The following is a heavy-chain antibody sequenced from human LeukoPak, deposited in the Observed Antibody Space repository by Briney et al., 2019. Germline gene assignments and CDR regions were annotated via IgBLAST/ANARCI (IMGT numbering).Heavy chain of an antibody. CDR3: ARDSYGDANFDS. Sequence: GGSLRLSCAASGFTFSTYAMSWVRQAPGKGLEWVSGISGRGGNTYYADSVKGQFTISRDISKNAVYLQMNSLRAEDTAVYYCARDSYGDANFDSWGQGTLVTVSS. V-gene: IGHV3-23*01. D-gene: IGHD4-17*01. CDR2: ISGRGGNT. J-gene: IGHJ4*02. CDR1: GFTFSTYA.